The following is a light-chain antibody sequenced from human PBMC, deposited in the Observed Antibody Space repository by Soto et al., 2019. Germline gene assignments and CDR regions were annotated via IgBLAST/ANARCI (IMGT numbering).Light chain of an antibody. CDR2: DVS. V-gene: IGLV2-14*03. Sequence: QSALTQPASVSGSPGQSITISCTGTSSDVGGFNYVSWYQQHPGKAPKLLVFDVSYWPSVASNRFYGSKSGNTASLTISGLQAEDEADYYCCSYTSSNTYVFGSGTKVTVL. CDR3: CSYTSSNTYV. CDR1: SSDVGGFNY. J-gene: IGLJ1*01.